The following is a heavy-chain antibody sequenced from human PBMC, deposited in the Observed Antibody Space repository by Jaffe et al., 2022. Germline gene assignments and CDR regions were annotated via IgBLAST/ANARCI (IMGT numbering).Heavy chain of an antibody. V-gene: IGHV3-11*01. CDR2: ITGSDSKI. J-gene: IGHJ3*02. Sequence: QVQLVESGGDLVKPGGSLRLSCAASGFTVSDYYMSWIRQAPGKGLEWVSYITGSDSKIYYADSVKGRFTVSRDNSKNSLYLQINSLRAEDTAVYYCARSTLGLDIWGQGTMVTVSS. CDR3: ARSTLGLDI. CDR1: GFTVSDYY.